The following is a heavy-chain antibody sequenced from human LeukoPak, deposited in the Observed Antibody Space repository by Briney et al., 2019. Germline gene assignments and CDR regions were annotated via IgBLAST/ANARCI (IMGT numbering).Heavy chain of an antibody. Sequence: SETLSLTCTVSGGSISSYYWSWIRQPPGKGLEWIAYISDIGSINYNPSLKSRVTISLDTSKNQFSLKLSSVTAADTPVYYCAGHHPRNTVDFWGQGTLVTVSS. CDR2: ISDIGSI. J-gene: IGHJ4*02. V-gene: IGHV4-59*08. CDR3: AGHHPRNTVDF. CDR1: GGSISSYY. D-gene: IGHD2/OR15-2a*01.